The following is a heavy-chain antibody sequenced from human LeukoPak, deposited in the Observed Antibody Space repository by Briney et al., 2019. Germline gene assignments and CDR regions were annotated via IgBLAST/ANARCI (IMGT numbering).Heavy chain of an antibody. CDR2: ISACNGNT. D-gene: IGHD3-3*01. J-gene: IGHJ4*02. CDR3: ARGAQDYDFWSGYSSYFDY. V-gene: IGHV1-18*01. Sequence: ASVKVSCKASGYTFTSYGISWVRQAPGQGLEWMGWISACNGNTNYAQKLQGRVTMTTDTSTSTAYMELRSLRSDDTAVYYCARGAQDYDFWSGYSSYFDYWGQGTLVTVSS. CDR1: GYTFTSYG.